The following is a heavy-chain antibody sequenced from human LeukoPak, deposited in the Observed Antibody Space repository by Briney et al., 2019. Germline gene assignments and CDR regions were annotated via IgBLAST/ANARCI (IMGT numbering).Heavy chain of an antibody. J-gene: IGHJ4*02. D-gene: IGHD2-15*01. CDR2: INPGGGRT. Sequence: ASVKVSCKASGYTFTDYYVHWVRRAPGLGLEWMGVINPGGGRTTYAQKLQDRVNMTRDTSTSTVYMELSGLTSADTAVYFCARVTSPARRGRTLVAAAATPFDYWGQGTLVTVSS. V-gene: IGHV1-46*01. CDR1: GYTFTDYY. CDR3: ARVTSPARRGRTLVAAAATPFDY.